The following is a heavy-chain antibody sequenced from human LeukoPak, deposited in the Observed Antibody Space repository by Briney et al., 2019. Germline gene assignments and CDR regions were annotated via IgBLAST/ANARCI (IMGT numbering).Heavy chain of an antibody. CDR2: INHSGST. CDR3: ARDVAVAGTFAGFDY. J-gene: IGHJ4*02. D-gene: IGHD6-19*01. Sequence: SETLSLTCAVYGGSFSGYYWSWIRQPPGKGLEWIGEINHSGSTNYNPSLKSRVTMSVDTSKNQFSLKLSSVTAADTAVYYCARDVAVAGTFAGFDYWGQGTLVTVSS. CDR1: GGSFSGYY. V-gene: IGHV4-34*01.